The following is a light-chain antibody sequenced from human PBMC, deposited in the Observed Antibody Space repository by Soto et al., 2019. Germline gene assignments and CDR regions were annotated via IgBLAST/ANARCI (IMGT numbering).Light chain of an antibody. CDR1: QSVSSSY. CDR3: QQYNNWPPVT. CDR2: GAS. J-gene: IGKJ1*01. Sequence: EIVLAQSPGTLSLSRGERATLCCRASQSVSSSYLAWYQQKPGQAPRLLIYGASSRATGIPDRFSGSGSGTEFTLTISSLQSEDFAVYYCQQYNNWPPVTFGQGTKVDI. V-gene: IGKV3-20*01.